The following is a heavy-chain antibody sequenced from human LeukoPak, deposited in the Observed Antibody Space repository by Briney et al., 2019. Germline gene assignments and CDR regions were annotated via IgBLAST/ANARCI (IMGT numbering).Heavy chain of an antibody. V-gene: IGHV1-24*01. J-gene: IGHJ4*02. Sequence: ASVKVSCKVSGYTLTELSMHWVRPAPGKGLEWMGGFDPEDGETIYAQKFQGRVTMTEDTSTDTAYMELSSLRSEDTAVYYCATEPLSGSYRGYYFDYWGQGTLVTVSS. CDR2: FDPEDGET. CDR1: GYTLTELS. CDR3: ATEPLSGSYRGYYFDY. D-gene: IGHD1-26*01.